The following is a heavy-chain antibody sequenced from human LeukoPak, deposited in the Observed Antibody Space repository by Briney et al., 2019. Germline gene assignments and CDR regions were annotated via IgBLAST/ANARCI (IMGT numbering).Heavy chain of an antibody. CDR2: IYHSGST. Sequence: SEALSLTCTVSGGSISSGGYYWSWIRQPPGKGLEWIGYIYHSGSTYYNPSLKSRVTISVDRSKNQFSLKLSSVTVADAAVYYCAREGGGTELYYFDYWGQGTLVTVSS. D-gene: IGHD3-16*01. CDR3: AREGGGTELYYFDY. J-gene: IGHJ4*02. CDR1: GGSISSGGYY. V-gene: IGHV4-30-2*01.